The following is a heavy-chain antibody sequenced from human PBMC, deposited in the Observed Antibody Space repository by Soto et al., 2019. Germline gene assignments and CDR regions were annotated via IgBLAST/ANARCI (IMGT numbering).Heavy chain of an antibody. CDR3: ASHYDSSGYYYRGLDY. CDR1: GGTFSSYA. Sequence: GASVKVSCKASGGTFSSYAISWVRQAPGQGLEWMGGIIPIFGTTNYAQKFQGRVTITADESTSTGNMELSSLRSEDTAVYYCASHYDSSGYYYRGLDYWGQGTLVTVSS. V-gene: IGHV1-69*13. CDR2: IIPIFGTT. D-gene: IGHD3-22*01. J-gene: IGHJ4*02.